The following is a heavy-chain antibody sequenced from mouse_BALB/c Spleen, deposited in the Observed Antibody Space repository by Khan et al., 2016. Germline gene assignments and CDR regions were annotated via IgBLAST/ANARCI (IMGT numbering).Heavy chain of an antibody. CDR3: ARDDRWFAY. D-gene: IGHD2-14*01. CDR1: GFTFSDYY. J-gene: IGHJ3*01. CDR2: ISDGGSYT. V-gene: IGHV5-4*02. Sequence: EVELVESGGGLVKPGGSLKLSCAASGFTFSDYYMYWVRQTPEKRLEWVATISDGGSYTYYPDSVKGRFTISKAHAKKNLYLQMSSQKSEDTAMYYCARDDRWFAYWGQGTLVTVSA.